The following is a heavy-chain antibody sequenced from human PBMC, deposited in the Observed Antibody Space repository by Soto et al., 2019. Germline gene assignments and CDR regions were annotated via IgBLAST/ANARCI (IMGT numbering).Heavy chain of an antibody. CDR3: ARDKDRRQFGGDYYDAMDV. CDR2: IIPIFPTP. V-gene: IGHV1-69*12. D-gene: IGHD3-10*01. J-gene: IGHJ6*02. CDR1: GGTFGNSA. Sequence: QVQLVQSGAEVKKPGSSVTVSCKASGGTFGNSAISWVRQAPGQGLEWMGGIIPIFPTPDYAQKFQGRVTITADEATSTAYMELTRVRWEDTAAHYSARDKDRRQFGGDYYDAMDVWGPGPRLTVSS.